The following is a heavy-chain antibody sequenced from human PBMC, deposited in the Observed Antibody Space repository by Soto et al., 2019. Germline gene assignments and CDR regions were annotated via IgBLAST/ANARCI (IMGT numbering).Heavy chain of an antibody. J-gene: IGHJ4*02. V-gene: IGHV1-69*12. CDR3: ASGIQLWLRRINNGYSG. CDR1: GGTFSTYA. D-gene: IGHD5-18*01. CDR2: IIPMFGTA. Sequence: QVQLVQSGAEVKKPESSVKVSCKAPGGTFSTYAISWVRQAPGQGLEWMGGIIPMFGTANYAQRFQDRVTITADASTNTAYMELSSLRSEDTAVYFCASGIQLWLRRINNGYSGWGQGTLVTVSS.